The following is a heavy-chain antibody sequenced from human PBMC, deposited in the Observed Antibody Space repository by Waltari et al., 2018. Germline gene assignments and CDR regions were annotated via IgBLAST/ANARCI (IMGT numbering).Heavy chain of an antibody. CDR2: INHSGST. V-gene: IGHV4-34*01. D-gene: IGHD5-12*01. Sequence: QVQLQQWGAGLLKPSETLSLTCAVYVGSFSGYYWSWIRQPPGKGLEWIGEINHSGSTNYNPSLKSRVTISVDTSKNQFSLKLSSVTAADTAVYYCARVAPKDRWLRSYYFDYWGQGTLVTVSS. CDR1: VGSFSGYY. CDR3: ARVAPKDRWLRSYYFDY. J-gene: IGHJ4*02.